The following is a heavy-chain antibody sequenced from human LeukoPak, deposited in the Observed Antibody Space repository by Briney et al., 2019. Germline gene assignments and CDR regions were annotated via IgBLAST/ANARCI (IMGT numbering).Heavy chain of an antibody. J-gene: IGHJ4*02. V-gene: IGHV3-30-3*01. CDR1: GFTFSNYA. CDR3: AKGSRNGDPRSLFFEY. CDR2: ISYDGTNK. Sequence: PGGSLILSCAASGFTFSNYAMHWVRQAPGKGLEWVAVISYDGTNKYYADSVKGRFTISRDNSKSSLYLQMNSLRTEDTAFYYCAKGSRNGDPRSLFFEYWGQGTLVTVSS. D-gene: IGHD4-17*01.